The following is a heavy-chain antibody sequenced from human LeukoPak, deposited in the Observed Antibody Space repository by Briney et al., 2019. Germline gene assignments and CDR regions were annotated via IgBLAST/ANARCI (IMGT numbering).Heavy chain of an antibody. Sequence: GGSLRLSCAASGFSVCSYWMSWVRQAPGEGLGWVANIKEDGSKKYYVDSVKGRFTISRDHAKNSLYLQMNSLRAEDTAVYYCARGTIAAAGYYYFDYWGQGTQVTVSS. D-gene: IGHD6-13*01. CDR1: GFSVCSYW. CDR2: IKEDGSKK. CDR3: ARGTIAAAGYYYFDY. J-gene: IGHJ4*02. V-gene: IGHV3-7*04.